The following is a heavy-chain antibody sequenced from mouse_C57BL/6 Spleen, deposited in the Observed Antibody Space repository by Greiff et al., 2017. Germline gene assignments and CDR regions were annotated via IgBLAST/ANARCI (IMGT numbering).Heavy chain of an antibody. CDR2: IDPSDSYT. V-gene: IGHV1-69*01. J-gene: IGHJ1*03. CDR1: GYTFTSYW. CDR3: ARPDYYGSNYWYFDV. Sequence: QVQLQQPGAELVMPGASVKLSCKASGYTFTSYWMHWEKQRPGQGLEWIGEIDPSDSYTNYNQKFKGKSTLTVDKSSSTAYMQLSSLTSEDSAVYYCARPDYYGSNYWYFDVWGTGTTVTVSS. D-gene: IGHD1-1*01.